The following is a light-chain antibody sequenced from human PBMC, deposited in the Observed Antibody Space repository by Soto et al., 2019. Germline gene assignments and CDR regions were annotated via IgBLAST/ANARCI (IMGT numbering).Light chain of an antibody. CDR1: QSVSSSY. V-gene: IGKV3-20*01. CDR3: HQYGSSPMYT. CDR2: GAS. J-gene: IGKJ2*01. Sequence: EIVLTQSPGTLSLSPGERATLSCRASQSVSSSYLAWYQQKPGQAPRLLIYGASSRATGIPDRFSGSGSGTDFTLTINRLEPEDFSLYYCHQYGSSPMYTFGQGTKLQIK.